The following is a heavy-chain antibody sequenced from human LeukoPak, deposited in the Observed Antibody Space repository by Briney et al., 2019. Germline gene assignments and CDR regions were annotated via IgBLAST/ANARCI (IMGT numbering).Heavy chain of an antibody. Sequence: GESLKISCKGSGYSFSSYWMSWVRQAPGKGLEWVANIRDDGGEIYYVDSVKGRFTISRDNAKSSLFLQMNSLRAEDAAVYYCARDKPRGSYYGSIFDSWGQGTLVTVSS. CDR3: ARDKPRGSYYGSIFDS. D-gene: IGHD1-26*01. CDR2: IRDDGGEI. CDR1: GYSFSSYW. V-gene: IGHV3-7*01. J-gene: IGHJ4*02.